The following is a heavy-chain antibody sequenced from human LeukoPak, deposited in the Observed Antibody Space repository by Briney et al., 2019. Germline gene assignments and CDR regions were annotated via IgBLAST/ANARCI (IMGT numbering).Heavy chain of an antibody. CDR2: ISSSGSTI. Sequence: QPGGSLRLSCAASGFPFSSYEMNWVRQAPGKGLEWVSYISSSGSTIYYADSVKGRFTISRDNAKNSLYLQMNSLRAEDTAVYYCASEQVDYGSGSYYRGFYWGQGTLVTVSS. V-gene: IGHV3-48*03. CDR3: ASEQVDYGSGSYYRGFY. D-gene: IGHD3-10*01. CDR1: GFPFSSYE. J-gene: IGHJ4*02.